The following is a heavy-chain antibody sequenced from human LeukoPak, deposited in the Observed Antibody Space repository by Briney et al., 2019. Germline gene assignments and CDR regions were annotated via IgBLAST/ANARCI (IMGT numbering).Heavy chain of an antibody. D-gene: IGHD5-12*01. Sequence: KPSETLPLTCTVSGGSISSYYWSWIRQPAGKGLEWIGRIYTSGSTNYNPSLKSRVTMSVDTSKNQFSLKLSSVTAADTAVYYCARDRSGYSGYVASYFDYWGQGTLVTVSS. J-gene: IGHJ4*02. CDR3: ARDRSGYSGYVASYFDY. CDR1: GGSISSYY. CDR2: IYTSGST. V-gene: IGHV4-4*07.